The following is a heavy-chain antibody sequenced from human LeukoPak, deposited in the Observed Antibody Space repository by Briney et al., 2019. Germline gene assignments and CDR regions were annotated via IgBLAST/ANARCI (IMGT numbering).Heavy chain of an antibody. CDR2: INPNSGGT. CDR1: GYIFTGYY. CDR3: ARDNWSSSWYGNNDY. Sequence: ASVKVSCKASGYIFTGYYMYWVRQAPGQGLEWMGWINPNSGGTNYAQKFQGRVTMTRDTSISTAYMELSRLRSDDTAVYYCARDNWSSSWYGNNDYWGQGTLVTVSS. D-gene: IGHD6-13*01. V-gene: IGHV1-2*02. J-gene: IGHJ4*02.